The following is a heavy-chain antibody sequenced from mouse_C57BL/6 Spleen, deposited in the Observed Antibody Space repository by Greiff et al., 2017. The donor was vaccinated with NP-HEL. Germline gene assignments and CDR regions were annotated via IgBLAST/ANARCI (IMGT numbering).Heavy chain of an antibody. V-gene: IGHV1-81*01. CDR3: ARGGYGSPYAMDY. D-gene: IGHD1-1*01. CDR2: IYPRSGNT. J-gene: IGHJ4*01. CDR1: GYTFTSYG. Sequence: PLQQSGAELARPGASVKLSCKASGYTFTSYGISWVKQRTGQGLEWIGEIYPRSGNTYYNEKFKGKATLTADKSSSTAYMELRSLTSEDSAVYFCARGGYGSPYAMDYWGQGTSVTVSS.